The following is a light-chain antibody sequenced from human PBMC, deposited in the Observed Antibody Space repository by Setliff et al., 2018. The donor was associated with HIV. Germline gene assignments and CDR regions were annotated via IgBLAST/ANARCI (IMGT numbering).Light chain of an antibody. V-gene: IGLV2-14*01. CDR2: EVK. J-gene: IGLJ1*01. Sequence: ALTQPASVPGSPGQSITISCTGTSSDVGGYSYVSWYQQHPGRAPKLIIYEVKNRPSGVSSRFSGSKSGNTASLTISGLQAEDEADYYCSSYAITNTLPFGTGTKVTVL. CDR1: SSDVGGYSY. CDR3: SSYAITNTLP.